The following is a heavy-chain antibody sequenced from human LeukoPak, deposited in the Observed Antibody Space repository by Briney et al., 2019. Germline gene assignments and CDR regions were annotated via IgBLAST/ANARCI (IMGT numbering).Heavy chain of an antibody. Sequence: SETLSLTCTVSGGSISSSNYYWGWIRQPPGKGLEWIGSISYSGSTYYYPSLKSRVTISVDTSKNQFSLKLSSVTAADTAVYYCARQRGANDIAIVPAAVFDYWGQGTLVTVSS. CDR1: GGSISSSNYY. CDR2: ISYSGST. V-gene: IGHV4-39*01. D-gene: IGHD2-2*01. J-gene: IGHJ4*02. CDR3: ARQRGANDIAIVPAAVFDY.